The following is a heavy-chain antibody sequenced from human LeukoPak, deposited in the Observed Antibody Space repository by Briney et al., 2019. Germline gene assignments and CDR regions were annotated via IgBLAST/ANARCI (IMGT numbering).Heavy chain of an antibody. D-gene: IGHD1-1*01. J-gene: IGHJ6*03. CDR2: IKQDGSEK. CDR3: ARGPLEIYYYYYMDV. Sequence: GGSLRLSCAASGFTFSSYWMSWVRQAPGKGLEWVANIKQDGSEKYYVDSVKGRFTISRDNAKNSLYLQMNSLRAEDTAVYYCARGPLEIYYYYYMDVWGKGTTVTVSS. V-gene: IGHV3-7*01. CDR1: GFTFSSYW.